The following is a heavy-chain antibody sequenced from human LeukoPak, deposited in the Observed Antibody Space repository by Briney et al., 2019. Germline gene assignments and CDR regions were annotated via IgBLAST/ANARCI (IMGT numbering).Heavy chain of an antibody. CDR1: GFTFSSYW. D-gene: IGHD6-13*01. J-gene: IGHJ4*02. V-gene: IGHV3-30*03. CDR2: ISYDGSNK. CDR3: ARGSHRRYSSSWYSL. Sequence: GGSLRLSCAASGFTFSSYWMSWVRQAPGKGLEWVAVISYDGSNKYYADSVKGRFTISRDNSKNTLYLQMNSLTTEDMAVYYCARGSHRRYSSSWYSLWGQGTLVTVSS.